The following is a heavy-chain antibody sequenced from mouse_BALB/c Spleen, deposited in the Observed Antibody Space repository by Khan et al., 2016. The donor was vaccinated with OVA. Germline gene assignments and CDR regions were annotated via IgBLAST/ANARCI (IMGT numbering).Heavy chain of an antibody. CDR2: ISGDSNTI. CDR3: ATSYFYGYYFDY. V-gene: IGHV5-17*02. D-gene: IGHD1-1*01. CDR1: GFTFNSYG. J-gene: IGHJ2*01. Sequence: DVQLVESGGGLVQPGRSQKLSCAASGFTFNSYGMHWVRQAPEKGLEWVAYISGDSNTIYSADTVKGRFTISRDNPKNTLFLQMTSLMSEDTAMYYCATSYFYGYYFDYWGPGTTLTVS.